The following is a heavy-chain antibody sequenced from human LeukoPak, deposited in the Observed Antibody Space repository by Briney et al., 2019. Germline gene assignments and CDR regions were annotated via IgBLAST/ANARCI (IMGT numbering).Heavy chain of an antibody. D-gene: IGHD6-13*01. CDR2: IIPIFGTA. CDR1: GDTFSSYA. Sequence: SVKVSCKASGDTFSSYAISWVRQAPGQGLEWMGGIIPIFGTANYAQKFQGRVTITADESTSTAYMELSSLRSEDTAVYYCARASGIAAAASHWGQGTLVTVSS. J-gene: IGHJ4*02. CDR3: ARASGIAAAASH. V-gene: IGHV1-69*13.